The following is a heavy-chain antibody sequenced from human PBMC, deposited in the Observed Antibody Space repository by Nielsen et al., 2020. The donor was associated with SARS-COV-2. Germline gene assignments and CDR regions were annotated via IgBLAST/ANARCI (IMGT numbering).Heavy chain of an antibody. CDR2: IYYSGDT. CDR3: ARATYGSGSYSLRGEIPYNYYYVDV. J-gene: IGHJ6*03. Sequence: WIRQPPGKGLEWIGYIYYSGDTNFNPSLQSRVTISLDTSMNQFSLRLKSVPAADTAVYYCARATYGSGSYSLRGEIPYNYYYVDVWGKGTTVTVSS. V-gene: IGHV4-59*01. D-gene: IGHD3-10*01.